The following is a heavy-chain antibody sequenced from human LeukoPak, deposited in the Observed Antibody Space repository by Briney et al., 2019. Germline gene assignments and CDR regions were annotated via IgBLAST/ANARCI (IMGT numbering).Heavy chain of an antibody. Sequence: SETLSLTCAVYGGSFSGYYWSWIRQPPGKGLEWIGEINHSGSTYYNPSLKSRVTISVDTSKNQFSLKLSSVTAADTAVYYCARLVIVRDAFDIWGQGTMVTVSS. CDR3: ARLVIVRDAFDI. J-gene: IGHJ3*02. CDR2: INHSGST. CDR1: GGSFSGYY. V-gene: IGHV4-34*01. D-gene: IGHD3-22*01.